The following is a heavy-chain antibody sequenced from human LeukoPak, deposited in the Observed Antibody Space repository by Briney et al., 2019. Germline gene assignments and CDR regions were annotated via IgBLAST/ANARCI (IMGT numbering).Heavy chain of an antibody. CDR2: IYYRGTT. J-gene: IGHJ2*01. D-gene: IGHD5-12*01. V-gene: IGHV4-59*01. CDR1: GGSINGYY. CDR3: ARDFLPPHYTATIRPDWYFDL. Sequence: PSETLSLTCTVSGGSINGYYWSWIRQPPGEGLEWIGNIYYRGTTSYNPSLESRVIISVDMSKNQFSLKLRSVTAADTAVYYCARDFLPPHYTATIRPDWYFDLWGRGSLVTVSS.